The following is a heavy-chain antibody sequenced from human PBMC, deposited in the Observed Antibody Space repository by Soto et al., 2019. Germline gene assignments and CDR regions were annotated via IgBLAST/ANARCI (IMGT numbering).Heavy chain of an antibody. CDR1: GDTFSSYP. Sequence: ASVKVSCKASGDTFSSYPISWVRQAPGQGLEWMGGIIPILDTANYAQKIQGRVTITADESTSTAYMELSSLRSEDTAVYYCARGGYRGYDFLLDVWGQGTTVTV. CDR3: ARGGYRGYDFLLDV. D-gene: IGHD5-12*01. J-gene: IGHJ6*02. V-gene: IGHV1-69*13. CDR2: IIPILDTA.